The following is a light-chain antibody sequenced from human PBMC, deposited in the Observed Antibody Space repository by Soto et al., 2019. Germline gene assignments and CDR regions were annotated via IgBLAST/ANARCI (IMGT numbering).Light chain of an antibody. CDR2: QAS. CDR3: QQYISDSRT. V-gene: IGKV1-5*03. Sequence: DIQMTQSPSTLSASVGDRVTINCRASRSISTWLAWYQHRPGKAPQLLIYQASSLEDGAPSRFSGSGSGTEFTLTISSLTTDDFATYDCQQYISDSRTFGQGTKVESK. J-gene: IGKJ2*02. CDR1: RSISTW.